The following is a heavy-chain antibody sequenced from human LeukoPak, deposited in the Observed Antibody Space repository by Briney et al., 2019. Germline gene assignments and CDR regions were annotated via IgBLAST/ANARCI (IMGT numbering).Heavy chain of an antibody. CDR1: GGSFNNYY. CDR3: ARGSKAPSYNPMTTVTTPPL. CDR2: VDPSGST. J-gene: IGHJ4*02. D-gene: IGHD4-17*01. V-gene: IGHV4-34*01. Sequence: PSETLSLTCAVYGGSFNNYYWSWIRQPPGKGLEWIGEVDPSGSTNYTPSLKSRVTISVDTSKNQFSLKLPSVTAADAAVYYCARGSKAPSYNPMTTVTTPPLWGQGTLVTVSS.